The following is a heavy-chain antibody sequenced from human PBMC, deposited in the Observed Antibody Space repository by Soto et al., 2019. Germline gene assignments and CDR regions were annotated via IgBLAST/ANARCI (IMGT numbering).Heavy chain of an antibody. CDR2: INHSGST. D-gene: IGHD6-6*01. CDR1: GGSFSGYY. Sequence: QVQLQQWGAGLLKPSETLSLTCAVYGGSFSGYYWSWIRQPPGKGLEWIGEINHSGSTNYNPSLKSRVTVSVDTSKNQFSLKLSSVTAADTAVYYCARGGRGQLVHVKHSGFDYWGQGTLVTVSS. J-gene: IGHJ4*02. CDR3: ARGGRGQLVHVKHSGFDY. V-gene: IGHV4-34*01.